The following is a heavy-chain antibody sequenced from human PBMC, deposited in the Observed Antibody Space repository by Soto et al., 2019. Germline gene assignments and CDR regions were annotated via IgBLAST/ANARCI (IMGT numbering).Heavy chain of an antibody. CDR3: ARELPGHYYGSGSYYSKFDY. V-gene: IGHV1-69*12. CDR2: IIPIFGTA. CDR1: GGTFSSYA. Sequence: QVQLVQSGAEVKKPGSSVKVSCKASGGTFSSYAISWVRQAPGQGLEWMGGIIPIFGTANYAQKFQGRVKSTADESTSTAYMEMSSLRSEDTAVYYCARELPGHYYGSGSYYSKFDYWGQGTMVTVSS. J-gene: IGHJ4*02. D-gene: IGHD3-10*01.